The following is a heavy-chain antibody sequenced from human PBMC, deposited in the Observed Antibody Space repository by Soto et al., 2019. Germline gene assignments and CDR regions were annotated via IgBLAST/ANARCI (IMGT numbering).Heavy chain of an antibody. CDR1: GRSITSTSPY. J-gene: IGHJ4*02. V-gene: IGHV4-39*01. CDR3: ARSSITPRLFMYPFDS. CDR2: IYYDGNT. Sequence: PSETLSLTCTASGRSITSTSPYWGPIRQPPGKGLECIGNIYYDGNTYYNPSLKSRVTISLDTSKNQFSLRLNSVTAADTAVYYCARSSITPRLFMYPFDSWGQGTLVTVS. D-gene: IGHD3-3*01.